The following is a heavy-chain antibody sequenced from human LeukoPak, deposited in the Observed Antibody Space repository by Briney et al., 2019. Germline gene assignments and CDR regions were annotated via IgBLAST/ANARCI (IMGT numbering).Heavy chain of an antibody. CDR1: GFTFSNAW. CDR2: IKSKTHGGTT. V-gene: IGHV3-15*01. CDR3: TTVMAADFDY. J-gene: IGHJ4*02. D-gene: IGHD5-24*01. Sequence: GGSLRLSCAASGFTFSNAWMSWVRQAPGKGREWVGRIKSKTHGGTTDYAAPVKGRFTISRDDSKNTLYLQMNSLKTEDTAVYYCTTVMAADFDYWGQGTLVTVSS.